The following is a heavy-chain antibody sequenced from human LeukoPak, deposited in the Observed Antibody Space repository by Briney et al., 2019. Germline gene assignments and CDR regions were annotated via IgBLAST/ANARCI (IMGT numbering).Heavy chain of an antibody. V-gene: IGHV3-48*01. CDR3: ARGKYSDY. CDR2: ISSSSGTI. CDR1: GFTSSINS. Sequence: GGSLRLSCATSGFTSSINSMNWVRQAPGKGLEWVSYISSSSGTIYYADSVKGRFTISRDNAKNSLYLQMNSLRAEDTAVYYCARGKYSDYWGQGTLVTVSS. J-gene: IGHJ4*02.